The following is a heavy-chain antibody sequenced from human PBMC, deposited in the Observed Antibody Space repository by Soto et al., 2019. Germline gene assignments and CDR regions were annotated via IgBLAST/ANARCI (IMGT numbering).Heavy chain of an antibody. CDR2: IGGTDGESDGFP. D-gene: IGHD7-27*01. CDR3: VKRGRNWGAFDF. Sequence: VQLLESGGDLVQPGGSLRLSCVASGFILTNYPMIWTLQAQGKGLEWVPTIGGTDGESDGFPWYEESVKARFTISRDSYANTLFLHMDNLIAEDSALYYCVKRGRNWGAFDFWGQGTRVVVSS. CDR1: GFILTNYP. V-gene: IGHV3-23*01. J-gene: IGHJ3*01.